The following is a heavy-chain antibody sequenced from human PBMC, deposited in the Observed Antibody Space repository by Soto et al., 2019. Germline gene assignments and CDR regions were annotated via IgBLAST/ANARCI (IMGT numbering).Heavy chain of an antibody. D-gene: IGHD3-16*02. CDR1: GFTFSTSA. CDR2: IDGGGGGST. CDR3: ARRLYGCFDP. J-gene: IGHJ5*02. Sequence: GGSLRLSCAASGFTFSTSAMSWVRQAPGKGLEWVSTIDGGGGGSTYYAESVKGRFTISRDDSINTLFLQMSSLRAEDAAVYYCARRLYGCFDPWGQGTRVTVSS. V-gene: IGHV3-23*01.